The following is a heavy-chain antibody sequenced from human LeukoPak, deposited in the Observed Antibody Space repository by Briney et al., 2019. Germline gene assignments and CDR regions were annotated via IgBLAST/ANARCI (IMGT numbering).Heavy chain of an antibody. CDR1: GFTFSSYA. V-gene: IGHV3-30*04. CDR2: ISYDGSNK. Sequence: GGSLRLSCAASGFTFSSYAMHWVRQAPGKGLEWVAVISYDGSNKYYADSVKGRFTISRDNSKNTLYLQMNSLRAEDTAVYYCAKLGKTGTTGWFDPWGQGTLVTVAS. CDR3: AKLGKTGTTGWFDP. J-gene: IGHJ5*02. D-gene: IGHD7-27*01.